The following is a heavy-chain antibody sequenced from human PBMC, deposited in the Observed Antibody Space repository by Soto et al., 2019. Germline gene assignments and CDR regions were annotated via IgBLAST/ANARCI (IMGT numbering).Heavy chain of an antibody. CDR2: IHYSGST. V-gene: IGHV4-59*01. Sequence: SETLSLTCTVSGGSISSYYWSWIRQPPGKGLEWIGHIHYSGSTNYNPSLKSRVTISVDTSKNQLSLNLSSVTAADTAVYYCARMIRSYYYGVDVWGQGTTVTVSS. J-gene: IGHJ6*02. D-gene: IGHD3-22*01. CDR1: GGSISSYY. CDR3: ARMIRSYYYGVDV.